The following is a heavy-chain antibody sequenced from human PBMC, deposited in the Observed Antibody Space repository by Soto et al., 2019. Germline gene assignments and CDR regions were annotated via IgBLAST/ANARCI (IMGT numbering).Heavy chain of an antibody. CDR3: ARSSANYYNYYYMDV. CDR1: GYTFTSYD. J-gene: IGHJ6*03. CDR2: MNPNSGNT. D-gene: IGHD6-25*01. Sequence: AAVKVSCKASGYTFTSYDIHWVRQATGHGLEWMGWMNPNSGNTGYAQKFQGRVTMTRNTSISIAYMELSSLRSEDTAVYYCARSSANYYNYYYMDVWGKGTTVTVSS. V-gene: IGHV1-8*01.